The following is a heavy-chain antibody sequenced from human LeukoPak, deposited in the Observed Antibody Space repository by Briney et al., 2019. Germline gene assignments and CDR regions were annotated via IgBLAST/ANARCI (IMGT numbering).Heavy chain of an antibody. V-gene: IGHV4-59*01. CDR1: RGSISSYY. D-gene: IGHD4-17*01. J-gene: IGHJ1*01. CDR2: IYYSGST. CDR3: AGIDYGDYVQH. Sequence: PSETLSLTCTVSRGSISSYYWSWIRQPPGKGLEWIGYIYYSGSTNYDPSLKSRVTISVDTSKNQFSLKLRSVTAADTAVYYCAGIDYGDYVQHWGQGTLATVSS.